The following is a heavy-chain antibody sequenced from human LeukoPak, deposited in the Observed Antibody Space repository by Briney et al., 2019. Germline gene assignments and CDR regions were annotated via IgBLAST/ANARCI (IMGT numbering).Heavy chain of an antibody. CDR3: ARAGIAVRKGYYYYGMDV. CDR2: ISSNGATT. J-gene: IGHJ6*02. D-gene: IGHD6-19*01. CDR1: GFTFNRFY. V-gene: IGHV3-64D*06. Sequence: PGGSLRLSCSASGFTFNRFYLHWVRQAPGKGLEFVSHISSNGATTYYADSVKGRFTISRDNSKNTLYLQMSSLRADDTAVYYCARAGIAVRKGYYYYGMDVWGQGTTVTVSS.